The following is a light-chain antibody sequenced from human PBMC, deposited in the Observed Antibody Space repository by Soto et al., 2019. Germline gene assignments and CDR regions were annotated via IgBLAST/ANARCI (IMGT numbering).Light chain of an antibody. CDR3: SSYAGSSNV. Sequence: QSALTQPPSASGSPGQSVAISCTGTRSDGGGYNYVSWYQQHPGKAPKIMIYEVNKRPSGVPDRFSGSKSGNTASLTVSGLQAEDEADDYCSSYAGSSNVVGTGTKVTVL. J-gene: IGLJ1*01. CDR1: RSDGGGYNY. CDR2: EVN. V-gene: IGLV2-8*01.